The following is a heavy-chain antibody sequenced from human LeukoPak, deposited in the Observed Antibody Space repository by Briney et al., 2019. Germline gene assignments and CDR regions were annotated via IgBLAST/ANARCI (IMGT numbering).Heavy chain of an antibody. D-gene: IGHD5-18*01. CDR2: IRYGGSNK. J-gene: IGHJ4*02. CDR1: GFTFSIYG. V-gene: IGHV3-30*02. Sequence: GGSLRLSCAASGFTFSIYGMHWVRQAPGKGLEWVAFIRYGGSNKYYADSVKGRFTISRDNSKNTLYLQMNSLRAEDTAVYYCAKAEGYSYGDFDYWGQGTLVTVSS. CDR3: AKAEGYSYGDFDY.